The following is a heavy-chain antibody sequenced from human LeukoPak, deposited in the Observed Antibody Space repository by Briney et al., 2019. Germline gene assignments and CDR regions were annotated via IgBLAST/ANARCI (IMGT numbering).Heavy chain of an antibody. V-gene: IGHV3-21*01. CDR3: ARHGSGWYMNYY. CDR1: GFTFDSYG. D-gene: IGHD6-19*01. Sequence: KTGGSLRLSCAASGFTFDSYGMNWVRQAPGKGLAWISSISSSSTYIYYADSVKGRFTISRDNAKNSLYLQMNSLRAEDTAVYYCARHGSGWYMNYYWGQGTLVTVSS. CDR2: ISSSSTYI. J-gene: IGHJ4*02.